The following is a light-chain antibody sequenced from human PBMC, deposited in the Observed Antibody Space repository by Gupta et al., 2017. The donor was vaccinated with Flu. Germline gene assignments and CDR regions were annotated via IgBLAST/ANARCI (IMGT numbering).Light chain of an antibody. CDR2: TAS. Sequence: DIQLTQSPSSVSASVGDRVTITCRASEPISNWLTWYQQKPGKAPNLLIYTASSLQTGVPSRFSGSGSGTDFTLTISSVQPEDFATYYCQQAYKLPRTFGQGTRLEIK. CDR1: EPISNW. J-gene: IGKJ5*01. V-gene: IGKV1D-12*01. CDR3: QQAYKLPRT.